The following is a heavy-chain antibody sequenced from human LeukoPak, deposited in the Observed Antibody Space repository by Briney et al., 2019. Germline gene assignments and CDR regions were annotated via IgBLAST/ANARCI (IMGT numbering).Heavy chain of an antibody. J-gene: IGHJ6*02. CDR1: GGSISSSSYY. Sequence: SETLSLTCTVSGGSISSSSYYWGWIRQPPGKGLEWIGSIYYSGSTYYNPSLKSRVTISVDTSKNQFSLKLSSVTAADTAVYYCARVRHGYSTPHYYYYGMDVWGQGTTVTVSS. CDR3: ARVRHGYSTPHYYYYGMDV. CDR2: IYYSGST. D-gene: IGHD6-13*01. V-gene: IGHV4-39*07.